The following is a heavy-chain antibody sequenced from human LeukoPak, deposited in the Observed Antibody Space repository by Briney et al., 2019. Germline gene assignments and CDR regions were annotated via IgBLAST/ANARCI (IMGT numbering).Heavy chain of an antibody. CDR3: ARDQDSSSWYASLYYHYYMDV. Sequence: SETLSLTCTVSGGSISSYYWSWIRQPPGKGLEWIGYIYYSGSTNYNPSLKSRVTISVDTSKNQFSLKLSSVTAADTAVYYCARDQDSSSWYASLYYHYYMDVWGKGTTVTVSS. J-gene: IGHJ6*03. CDR2: IYYSGST. CDR1: GGSISSYY. V-gene: IGHV4-59*01. D-gene: IGHD6-13*01.